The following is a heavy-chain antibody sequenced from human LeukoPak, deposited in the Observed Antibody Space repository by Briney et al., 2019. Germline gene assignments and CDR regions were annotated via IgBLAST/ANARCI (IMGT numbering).Heavy chain of an antibody. J-gene: IGHJ4*02. V-gene: IGHV3-15*01. Sequence: GGSLRLSCSASGFTFSNAWMSWVRQAPGKGLEWVGRFKSKTDGGTTDYAAPVKGRFTISRDDSKNTLYLQMNSLKTEDTAVYYCTTDPTWFGYWGQGTLVTVSS. CDR2: FKSKTDGGTT. CDR1: GFTFSNAW. D-gene: IGHD3-10*01. CDR3: TTDPTWFGY.